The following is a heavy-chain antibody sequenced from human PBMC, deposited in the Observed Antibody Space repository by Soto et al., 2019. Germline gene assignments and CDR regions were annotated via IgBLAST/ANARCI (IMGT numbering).Heavy chain of an antibody. J-gene: IGHJ6*02. CDR2: INAGNGNT. Sequence: GASVKVSCKASGYTFTSYAMHWVRQAPGQRLEWMGWINAGNGNTKYSQKFQGRVTITRDTSASTAYMELSSLRSEDTAVYYCARGIGFRGVTGNRDYYYGMDVWGQGTTVTVSS. D-gene: IGHD3-10*01. V-gene: IGHV1-3*01. CDR3: ARGIGFRGVTGNRDYYYGMDV. CDR1: GYTFTSYA.